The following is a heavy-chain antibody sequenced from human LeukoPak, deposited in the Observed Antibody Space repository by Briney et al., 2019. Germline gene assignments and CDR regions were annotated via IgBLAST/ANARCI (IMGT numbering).Heavy chain of an antibody. D-gene: IGHD1-26*01. CDR1: GYTFTSYG. CDR3: ARDLGGQLGATEANFDY. J-gene: IGHJ4*02. V-gene: IGHV1-18*01. Sequence: GASVEVSCKASGYTFTSYGISWVRQAPGQGLEWMGWISAYNGNTNYAQKLQGRVTMTTDTSTSTAYMELRSLRSDDTAVYYCARDLGGQLGATEANFDYWGQGTLVTVSS. CDR2: ISAYNGNT.